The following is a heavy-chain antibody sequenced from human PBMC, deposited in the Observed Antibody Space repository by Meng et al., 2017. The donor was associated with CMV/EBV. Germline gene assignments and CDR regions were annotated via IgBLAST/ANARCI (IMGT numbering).Heavy chain of an antibody. V-gene: IGHV3-48*03. Sequence: GESLKISCAASGFTFSSYEMNWVRQAPGKGLEWVSYISSSGSTIYYADAVKGRFTLSRDNAKNSLYLQMNSLRAEDTAGYYCARVGVGGNPGYYYYYGMDVWGQGTTVTVSS. D-gene: IGHD4-23*01. CDR3: ARVGVGGNPGYYYYYGMDV. CDR1: GFTFSSYE. J-gene: IGHJ6*02. CDR2: ISSSGSTI.